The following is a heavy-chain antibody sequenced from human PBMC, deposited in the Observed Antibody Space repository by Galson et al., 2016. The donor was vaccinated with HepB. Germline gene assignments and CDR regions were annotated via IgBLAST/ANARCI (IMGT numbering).Heavy chain of an antibody. V-gene: IGHV4-30-4*01. CDR2: IYYSGAT. D-gene: IGHD2-15*01. J-gene: IGHJ4*02. CDR1: GGSISSGDCY. Sequence: TLSLTCTVSGGSISSGDCYWSWIRQPPGKGLEWIGYIYYSGATYYNPSLKSRVTISVDTSKNKFSLNLSSVTAADTAVYYCARDLEGLGGSLDYWGQGTLVTVSS. CDR3: ARDLEGLGGSLDY.